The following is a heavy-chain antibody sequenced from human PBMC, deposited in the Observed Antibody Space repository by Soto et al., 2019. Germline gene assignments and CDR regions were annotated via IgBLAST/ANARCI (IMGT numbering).Heavy chain of an antibody. J-gene: IGHJ4*02. CDR3: ARGVDSWSGYLF. Sequence: QVHQQQWGAGLLKPSETLSLTCALYGGSFDGYYWSWIRQSPGKGLEWIGEIHHSGRTKYNPSLKSRVSLSVDTSTKHFSLKLTSVTAADRGVYYCARGVDSWSGYLFWGQGTPVTVSS. CDR1: GGSFDGYY. CDR2: IHHSGRT. D-gene: IGHD3-3*01. V-gene: IGHV4-34*01.